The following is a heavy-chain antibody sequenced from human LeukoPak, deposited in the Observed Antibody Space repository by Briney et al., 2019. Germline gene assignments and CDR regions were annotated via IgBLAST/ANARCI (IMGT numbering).Heavy chain of an antibody. V-gene: IGHV3-30-3*01. CDR3: AREAAAGYYFDY. CDR1: GFTFSSYA. D-gene: IGHD6-13*01. CDR2: ISNDGSNK. Sequence: GRSLRLSCAASGFTFSSYAMHWVRQAPGKGLEWVAVISNDGSNKYYADSVKGRFTISRDNSKNTLYLQMNSLRAEDTAVYYCAREAAAGYYFDYWGQGTLVTVSS. J-gene: IGHJ4*02.